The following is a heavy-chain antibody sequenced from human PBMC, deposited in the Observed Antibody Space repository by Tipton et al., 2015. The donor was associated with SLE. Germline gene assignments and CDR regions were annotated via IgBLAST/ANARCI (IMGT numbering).Heavy chain of an antibody. CDR2: IYHSGST. D-gene: IGHD6-19*01. J-gene: IGHJ6*02. CDR1: GYSISSGYY. CDR3: ARGTAVAGGYYYYYGMDV. Sequence: TLSLTCAVSGYSISSGYYWGWIRQPPGKGLEWIGSIYHSGSTYYNPSLKSRVTISVDTSKNQFSLKLSSVTAADTAVYYCARGTAVAGGYYYYYGMDVWGQGTTVTVSS. V-gene: IGHV4-38-2*01.